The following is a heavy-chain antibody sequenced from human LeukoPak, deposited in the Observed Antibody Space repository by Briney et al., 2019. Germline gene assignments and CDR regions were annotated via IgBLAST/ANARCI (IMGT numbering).Heavy chain of an antibody. CDR1: GFTFSSYW. Sequence: PGGSLSLSCAASGFTFSSYWMSWVRQAPGKGLEWVANIEEHGSQKYYVDSVKGRFTISRDNARNSLFLQMNSLRAEDTALYYCARILRLHTPRASDIWGQGTMVTVSS. CDR3: ARILRLHTPRASDI. J-gene: IGHJ3*02. V-gene: IGHV3-7*05. D-gene: IGHD5-24*01. CDR2: IEEHGSQK.